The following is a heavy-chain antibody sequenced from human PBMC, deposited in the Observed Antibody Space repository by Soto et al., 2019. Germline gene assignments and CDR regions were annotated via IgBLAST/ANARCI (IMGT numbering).Heavy chain of an antibody. CDR2: LSSDGISE. CDR3: ARNFAPQGQYNFDY. CDR1: GFTITYYG. Sequence: QVQLVESGGGVVQPGGSLRLSCAASGFTITYYGMHWVRQAPGKGLEWVGALSSDGISEYYADSVKGRFSVSRDNIKNSMFLQISSLKGEDTAVYFCARNFAPQGQYNFDYWGQGTLVTVSS. V-gene: IGHV3-33*01. J-gene: IGHJ4*02. D-gene: IGHD5-18*01.